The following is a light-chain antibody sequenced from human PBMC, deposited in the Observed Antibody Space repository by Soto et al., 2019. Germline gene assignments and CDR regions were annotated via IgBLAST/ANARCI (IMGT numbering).Light chain of an antibody. V-gene: IGLV2-23*02. CDR3: CSYADSSTWV. Sequence: QSALTQPASVSGSPGQSITISCTGTSSDVGSYNLVSWYQQHPGKAPKFMIYEVTKRPSGVSNRFSGSKSGNTASLTISGLQAEDEADYYCCSYADSSTWVFGGGTKPPS. J-gene: IGLJ3*02. CDR1: SSDVGSYNL. CDR2: EVT.